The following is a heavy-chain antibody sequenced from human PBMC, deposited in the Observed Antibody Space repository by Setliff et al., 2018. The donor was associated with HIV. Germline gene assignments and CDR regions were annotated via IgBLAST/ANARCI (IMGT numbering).Heavy chain of an antibody. D-gene: IGHD6-13*01. CDR1: GGSMSRGNYH. J-gene: IGHJ6*03. CDR2: IYTRGST. V-gene: IGHV4-61*02. Sequence: LSLTCTVSGGSMSRGNYHWNWIRQAAGKGLEWIGRIYTRGSTNYNPSLKSRVTISIDTSKNQFSLKKTSVTAADTAVYFCARGAWGIATTGSAYYINVWGKGTTVTVSS. CDR3: ARGAWGIATTGSAYYINV.